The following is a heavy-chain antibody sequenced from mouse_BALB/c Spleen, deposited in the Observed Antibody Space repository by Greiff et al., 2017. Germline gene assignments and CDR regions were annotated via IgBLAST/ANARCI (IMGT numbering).Heavy chain of an antibody. Sequence: VQLQQSGPGLVKPSQSLSLTCTVTGYSITSDYAWNWIRQFPGNKLEWMGYISYSGSTSYNPSLKSRISITRDTSKNQFFLQLNSVTTEDTATYYCARGYRYGYWGQGTTLTVSS. CDR1: GYSITSDYA. CDR3: ARGYRYGY. J-gene: IGHJ2*01. V-gene: IGHV3-2*02. D-gene: IGHD2-14*01. CDR2: ISYSGST.